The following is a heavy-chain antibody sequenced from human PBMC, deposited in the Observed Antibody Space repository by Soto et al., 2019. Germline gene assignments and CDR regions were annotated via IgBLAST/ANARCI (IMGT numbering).Heavy chain of an antibody. V-gene: IGHV4-39*01. D-gene: IGHD4-17*01. Sequence: QLLLQESGPGLVKPSETLSLTCTVSGDSISTSNYYWGWIRQPPGAGLEWIGHIFYSGCTYYNPSLKSGVTISVDTSNNQGSLKLNSITSAYTAVYFCARRGGGDYLFDSWGQGMLVTVSS. CDR1: GDSISTSNYY. J-gene: IGHJ4*02. CDR3: ARRGGGDYLFDS. CDR2: IFYSGCT.